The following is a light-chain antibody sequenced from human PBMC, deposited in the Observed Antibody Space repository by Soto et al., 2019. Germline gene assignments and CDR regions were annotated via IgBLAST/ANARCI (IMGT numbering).Light chain of an antibody. Sequence: DIQMTQSPFSLSASVGDRVSITCRASQSISNYLNWYQQQPGRAPKLLVFAASRLQSGVQSRFSGSGSGTDFTLTISSLQPEDFATYYCQQSYSTPYTFGQGTNLEIK. V-gene: IGKV1-39*01. J-gene: IGKJ2*01. CDR3: QQSYSTPYT. CDR1: QSISNY. CDR2: AAS.